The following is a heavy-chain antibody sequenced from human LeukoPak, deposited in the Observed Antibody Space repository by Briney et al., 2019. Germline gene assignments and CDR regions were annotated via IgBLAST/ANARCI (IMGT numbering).Heavy chain of an antibody. CDR3: ARPLDFWSGYYGH. Sequence: SETLSLTCAVYGGSFSGYYWSWIRQPPGKGLEWIGEINHSGSTNYNPSLKSRVTISVDTSKSQFSLKLSSVTAADTAVYYCARPLDFWSGYYGHWGQGTLVTVSS. J-gene: IGHJ4*02. CDR1: GGSFSGYY. V-gene: IGHV4-34*01. D-gene: IGHD3-3*01. CDR2: INHSGST.